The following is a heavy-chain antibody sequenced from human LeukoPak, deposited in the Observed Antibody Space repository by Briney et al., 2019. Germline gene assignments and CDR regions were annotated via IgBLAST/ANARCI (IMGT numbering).Heavy chain of an antibody. CDR1: GGSISSSSYY. Sequence: SETLSLTCTVSGGSISSSSYYWGWIRQPPGKGLEWIGSIYYSGSTNYNPSLKSRVTISVDTSKNQFSLKLSSVTAADTAVYYCARAYGIVGATRYFDYWGQGTLVTVSS. CDR3: ARAYGIVGATRYFDY. V-gene: IGHV4-39*01. D-gene: IGHD1-26*01. CDR2: IYYSGST. J-gene: IGHJ4*02.